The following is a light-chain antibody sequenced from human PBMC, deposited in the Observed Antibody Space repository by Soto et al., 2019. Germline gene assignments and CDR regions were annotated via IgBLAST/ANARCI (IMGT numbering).Light chain of an antibody. Sequence: EIAMTQSPATLSVSPWERATLSCRASQSVSSNLAWYQQKPGQAPRLLISDASTRATGIPARFSGSGSGTEFTLTISSLQSEDFAVYYCQQFNNWPRTFGQGTKVDIK. J-gene: IGKJ1*01. CDR3: QQFNNWPRT. CDR1: QSVSSN. CDR2: DAS. V-gene: IGKV3-15*01.